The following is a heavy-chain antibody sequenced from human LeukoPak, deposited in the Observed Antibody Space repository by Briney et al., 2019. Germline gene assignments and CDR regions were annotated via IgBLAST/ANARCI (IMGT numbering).Heavy chain of an antibody. J-gene: IGHJ3*02. D-gene: IGHD6-19*01. CDR2: ISYDGSNK. CDR1: GFTFSRYG. V-gene: IGHV3-30*18. CDR3: AKLAEQWLVREAFDI. Sequence: QSGGSLRLSCAPSGFTFSRYGMHWVREAPGKGLEWVAVISYDGSNKYSADSVKGRFTISRDNSKNTLYLQMNSLRAEDTAVYYCAKLAEQWLVREAFDIWGQGTMVTVSS.